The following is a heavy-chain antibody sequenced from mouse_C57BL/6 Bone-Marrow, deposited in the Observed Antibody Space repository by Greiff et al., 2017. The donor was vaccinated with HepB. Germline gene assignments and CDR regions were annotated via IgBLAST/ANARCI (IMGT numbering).Heavy chain of an antibody. J-gene: IGHJ4*01. Sequence: VQLQQPGAELVRPGSSVKLSCKASGYTFTSYWMHWVKQRPIQGLEWIGNIDPSDSDTHYNQKFKDKATLTVDKSSSTAYMQLSSLTSEDSAVYYCASDYYCSTMDYWCQGTSVTVTA. CDR2: IDPSDSDT. V-gene: IGHV1-52*01. CDR1: GYTFTSYW. D-gene: IGHD1-1*01. CDR3: ASDYYCSTMDY.